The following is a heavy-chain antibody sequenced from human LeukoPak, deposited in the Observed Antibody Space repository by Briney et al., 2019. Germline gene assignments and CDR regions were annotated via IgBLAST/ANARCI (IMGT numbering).Heavy chain of an antibody. Sequence: GRSLRLSCAASGFTFSSYGMHWVRQAPGKGLEWVAVIWYDGSKEYYADSVKGRFTISRDNSKNTVYLQMNSLRAEDTAVYYCAKDLHYDSSAFGYWGQGTLVTVSS. V-gene: IGHV3-33*06. CDR1: GFTFSSYG. J-gene: IGHJ4*02. CDR3: AKDLHYDSSAFGY. CDR2: IWYDGSKE. D-gene: IGHD3-22*01.